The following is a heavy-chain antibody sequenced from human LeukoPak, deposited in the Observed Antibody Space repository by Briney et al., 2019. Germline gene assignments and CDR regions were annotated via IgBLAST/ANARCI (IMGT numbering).Heavy chain of an antibody. D-gene: IGHD6-19*01. CDR3: AKDIRAVAGYCFDY. CDR1: GFTFDDYA. CDR2: ISWNSGSI. Sequence: GGSLRLSCAASGFTFDDYAMHWVRQAPGKGLEWGSGISWNSGSIGYADSVKGRFTISRDNAKNSLYLQMNSLRAEDTALYYCAKDIRAVAGYCFDYWGQGTLVTVSS. J-gene: IGHJ4*02. V-gene: IGHV3-9*01.